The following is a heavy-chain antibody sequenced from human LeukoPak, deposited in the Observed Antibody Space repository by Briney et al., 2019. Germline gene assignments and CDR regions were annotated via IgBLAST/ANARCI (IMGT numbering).Heavy chain of an antibody. J-gene: IGHJ5*02. CDR3: ARSVRDILTGYRGSYWFDP. V-gene: IGHV3-66*01. CDR1: GFTVSSNY. D-gene: IGHD3-9*01. Sequence: GGSLRLSCAASGFTVSSNYMSWVRQAPGKGLEWVSVIYSGGSTYYADSVKGRFTISRDNSKNTLYLQMNSLRAADTAVYYCARSVRDILTGYRGSYWFDPWGQGTLVTVSS. CDR2: IYSGGST.